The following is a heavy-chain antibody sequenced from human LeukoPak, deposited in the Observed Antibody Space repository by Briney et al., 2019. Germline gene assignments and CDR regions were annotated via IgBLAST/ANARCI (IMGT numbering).Heavy chain of an antibody. CDR2: IYYSGST. CDR3: AAGGAAMVIRGAFDI. V-gene: IGHV4-59*08. Sequence: SETLSLTCTVSGGSISSYYWSWIRQRPGKGLEWIGYIYYSGSTNYNPSLKSRVTISVDTSKNQFSLKLSSVTAADTAVYYCAAGGAAMVIRGAFDIWGQGTMVTVSS. CDR1: GGSISSYY. D-gene: IGHD5-18*01. J-gene: IGHJ3*02.